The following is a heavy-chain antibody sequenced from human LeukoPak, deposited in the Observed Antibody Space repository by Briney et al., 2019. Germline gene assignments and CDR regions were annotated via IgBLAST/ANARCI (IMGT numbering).Heavy chain of an antibody. D-gene: IGHD1-26*01. J-gene: IGHJ4*02. CDR1: GGPISSDIW. Sequence: PSETLSLTCALSGGPISSDIWWSWVRQPPGKGLEWIGEIYHSGSTNYNPSLKSRVTISVDKPKNQFSLKLSSMTAADTAVYFCATAEWEYFYFDSWGQGALVAVSS. CDR2: IYHSGST. CDR3: ATAEWEYFYFDS. V-gene: IGHV4-4*02.